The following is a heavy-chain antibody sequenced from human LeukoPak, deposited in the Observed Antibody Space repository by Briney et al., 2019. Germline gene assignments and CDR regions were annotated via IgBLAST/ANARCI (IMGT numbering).Heavy chain of an antibody. CDR3: AKSGRVGGGIAASGIDY. CDR1: GFSFSTYW. D-gene: IGHD6-13*01. V-gene: IGHV3-74*01. J-gene: IGHJ4*02. Sequence: PGGSLRLSCAASGFSFSTYWMHWVAQAPGKGLEWVSRINTDARSTSYADSVKGRFTISRDNAKNTLYLQMNSLRAEDTALYYCAKSGRVGGGIAASGIDYWGQGTLVTVSS. CDR2: INTDARST.